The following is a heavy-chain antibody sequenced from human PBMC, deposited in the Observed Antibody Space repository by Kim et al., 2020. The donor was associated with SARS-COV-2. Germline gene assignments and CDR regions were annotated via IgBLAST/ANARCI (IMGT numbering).Heavy chain of an antibody. D-gene: IGHD3-9*01. J-gene: IGHJ4*02. Sequence: DAGKGRFTISRDNSKNTLYLQMNSLRAEDTAVYYCARDLVPYDILTSYDYWGQGTLVTVSS. CDR3: ARDLVPYDILTSYDY. V-gene: IGHV3-30*07.